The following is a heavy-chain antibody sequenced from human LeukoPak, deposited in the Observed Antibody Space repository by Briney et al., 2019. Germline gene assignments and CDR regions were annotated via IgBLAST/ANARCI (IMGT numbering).Heavy chain of an antibody. CDR2: IRSKASSYAT. CDR1: GFTFSGSA. J-gene: IGHJ6*03. V-gene: IGHV3-73*01. D-gene: IGHD3-3*01. CDR3: TRVHYDFWSGYYGRSDYYYMDV. Sequence: GGSLTLSCAASGFTFSGSAMHWVRQASGKELEGVGRIRSKASSYATAYAASVKGRFTISRDDSKNTAYLQMNSLKTEDTAIYFCTRVHYDFWSGYYGRSDYYYMDVWGKGTTVTVSS.